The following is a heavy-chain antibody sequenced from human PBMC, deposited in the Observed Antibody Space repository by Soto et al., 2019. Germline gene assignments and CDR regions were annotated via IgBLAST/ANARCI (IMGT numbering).Heavy chain of an antibody. V-gene: IGHV3-23*01. Sequence: EVQLLESGGGLVQPGGSLRLCCAASGFTFSTYAMNWVRQAPGNGLEWVSAISGSGGSIHYADSGKCRFTISRDNSKNTLYLQMNSLRDEDTAVYHCVKGYWKGDVWGQGTTVTVSS. CDR1: GFTFSTYA. D-gene: IGHD1-1*01. J-gene: IGHJ6*02. CDR3: VKGYWKGDV. CDR2: ISGSGGSI.